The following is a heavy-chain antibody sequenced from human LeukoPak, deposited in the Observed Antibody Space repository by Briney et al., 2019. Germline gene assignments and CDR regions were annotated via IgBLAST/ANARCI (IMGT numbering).Heavy chain of an antibody. CDR3: ARAGGASSWYNGYYYYMDV. V-gene: IGHV1-8*02. CDR2: MNPNSGNT. Sequence: ASVKVSCKASGGTFSSYAISWVRQAPGQGLEWMGWMNPNSGNTGYAQKFQGRVTMTRNTSISTAYMELSSLRSEDTAVYYCARAGGASSWYNGYYYYMDVWGKGTTVTISS. D-gene: IGHD6-13*01. J-gene: IGHJ6*03. CDR1: GGTFSSYA.